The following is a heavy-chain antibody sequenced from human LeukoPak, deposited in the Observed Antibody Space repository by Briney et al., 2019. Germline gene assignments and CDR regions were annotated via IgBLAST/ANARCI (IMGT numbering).Heavy chain of an antibody. Sequence: SETLSLTCTVSGGSISSRSYYWGWIRQPPGKGLQWIGTFYNSGITYFNPSLKSRVTMSIDTSKNQFSLKVTSVTAADTAVYYCARRSITGWFDPWGQGTLVTVSS. CDR3: ARRSITGWFDP. J-gene: IGHJ5*02. CDR1: GGSISSRSYY. D-gene: IGHD1-14*01. V-gene: IGHV4-39*01. CDR2: FYNSGIT.